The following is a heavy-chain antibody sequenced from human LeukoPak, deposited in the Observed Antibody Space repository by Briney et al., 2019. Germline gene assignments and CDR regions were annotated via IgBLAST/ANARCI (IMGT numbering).Heavy chain of an antibody. D-gene: IGHD3-10*01. J-gene: IGHJ6*02. CDR2: INWNGGST. CDR1: GFTFDDYG. V-gene: IGHV3-20*04. CDR3: AKGRYYGSGRNYYYYGMDV. Sequence: PGGSLRLSCAASGFTFDDYGMSWVRQAPGKGLEWVSGINWNGGSTGYADSVKGRFTISRDNAKNSLYLQMNSLRAEDTALYYCAKGRYYGSGRNYYYYGMDVWGQGTTVTVSS.